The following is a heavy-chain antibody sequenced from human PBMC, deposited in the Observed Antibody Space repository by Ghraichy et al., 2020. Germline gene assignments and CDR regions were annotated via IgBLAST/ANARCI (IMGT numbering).Heavy chain of an antibody. CDR1: GFTFSTYA. D-gene: IGHD5-18*01. J-gene: IGHJ4*02. V-gene: IGHV4-38-2*01. CDR2: IHYSGST. CDR3: ARVVDTAMVVDY. Sequence: GSLRLSCAASGFTFSTYAMSWVRQAPGKGLEWIGSIHYSGSTYYNPTLKSRVTISVDTSKNQFSLKLSSVTAADTAVYYCARVVDTAMVVDYWGQGTLVTVSS.